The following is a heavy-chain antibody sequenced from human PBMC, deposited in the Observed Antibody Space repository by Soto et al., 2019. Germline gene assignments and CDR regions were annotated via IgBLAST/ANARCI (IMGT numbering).Heavy chain of an antibody. V-gene: IGHV3-33*01. Sequence: QVQLVESGGGVVQPGRSLRLSCAASGITFNHYGMYWVRQAPGKGLEWVALIWHDGSIQYYADSVKGRFTISRDNSKSTLYLQMNSLRADDTAVYYCATDCHDYNCFSKWGQGTLVTVSS. CDR3: ATDCHDYNCFSK. D-gene: IGHD1-20*01. CDR1: GITFNHYG. CDR2: IWHDGSIQ. J-gene: IGHJ4*02.